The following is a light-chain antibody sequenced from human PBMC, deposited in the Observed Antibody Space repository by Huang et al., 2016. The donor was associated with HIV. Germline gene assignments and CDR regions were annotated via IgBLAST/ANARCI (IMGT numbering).Light chain of an antibody. J-gene: IGKJ2*01. CDR2: AAS. CDR1: QNIGRY. Sequence: DIQMTQSPSSLSASVGDRVTITCRASQNIGRYLNWYQQKSGTAPKLLSYAASSLQRGVPSRFSGIGFGTDFTLTISSLQPEDVATYYCQQSYSITRYTFGQGTKVEIK. V-gene: IGKV1-39*01. CDR3: QQSYSITRYT.